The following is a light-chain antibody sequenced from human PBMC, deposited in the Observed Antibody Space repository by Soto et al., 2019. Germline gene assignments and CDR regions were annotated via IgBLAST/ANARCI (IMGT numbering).Light chain of an antibody. V-gene: IGLV2-14*01. CDR3: SSYTSSXTYV. Sequence: QSFLTQPASVSGSPVQSITISCTGTSSDVGGHNYVSWYQQHPGKAPKLMIYEVSNRPSGVSNRFYGSKSGNTASLTISGLQAEDAADYYCSSYTSSXTYVFGTGTKVXVX. CDR2: EVS. CDR1: SSDVGGHNY. J-gene: IGLJ1*01.